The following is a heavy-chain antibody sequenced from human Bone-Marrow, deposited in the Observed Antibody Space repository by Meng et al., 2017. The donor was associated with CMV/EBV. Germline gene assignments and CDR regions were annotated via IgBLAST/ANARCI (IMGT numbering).Heavy chain of an antibody. Sequence: ASVKVSCKASGYTFTSYYMHWVRQAPGQGLEWMGIINPSGGSTSYAQKFQGRVTMTRDTSTSTVYMELSSLRSEDTAVYYCASPSGAAADPYYYYYYGMDVWGQGTTVTVSS. CDR1: GYTFTSYY. D-gene: IGHD6-13*01. CDR2: INPSGGST. V-gene: IGHV1-46*01. CDR3: ASPSGAAADPYYYYYYGMDV. J-gene: IGHJ6*02.